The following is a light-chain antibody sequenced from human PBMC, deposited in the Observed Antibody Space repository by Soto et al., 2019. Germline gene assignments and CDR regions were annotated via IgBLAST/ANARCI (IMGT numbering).Light chain of an antibody. Sequence: ETVLTQSPATLSLSPRERATLSCRASQSVSSYLAWYQQRPGQAPKLLIYDASNRATGVPARFSGSGSGTDFTLTISSLEPEDFAVYYCQHRNNWPLTFGGGTKVDIK. CDR1: QSVSSY. CDR3: QHRNNWPLT. V-gene: IGKV3-11*01. J-gene: IGKJ4*01. CDR2: DAS.